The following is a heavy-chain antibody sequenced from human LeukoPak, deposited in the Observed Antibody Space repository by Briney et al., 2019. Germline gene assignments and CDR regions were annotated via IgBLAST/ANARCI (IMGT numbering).Heavy chain of an antibody. J-gene: IGHJ4*02. CDR3: ARDTCSGSSCYGGHPDY. CDR2: IIPILGIA. V-gene: IGHV1-69*04. Sequence: SVKVSCKASGGTFSSYAISWVRQAPGQGLDWMGRIIPILGIANYAQTFQGRVTITADKSTSTAYMELRSLRSEDTAVYYCARDTCSGSSCYGGHPDYWGQGTLVTVSS. D-gene: IGHD2-15*01. CDR1: GGTFSSYA.